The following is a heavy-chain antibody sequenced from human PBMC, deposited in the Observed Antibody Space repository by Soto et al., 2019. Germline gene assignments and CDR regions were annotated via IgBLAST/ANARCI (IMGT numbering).Heavy chain of an antibody. CDR2: IIPIFGTA. CDR3: ARGTSVAARPWYYYGMDV. Sequence: ASVKVSCRASGGTFSSYAISWVRQAPGQGLEWMGGIIPIFGTANYAQKFQGRVTITADESASTAYMELSSLRSEDTAVYYCARGTSVAARPWYYYGMDVGGQGTTVTVSS. J-gene: IGHJ6*02. D-gene: IGHD6-6*01. V-gene: IGHV1-69*13. CDR1: GGTFSSYA.